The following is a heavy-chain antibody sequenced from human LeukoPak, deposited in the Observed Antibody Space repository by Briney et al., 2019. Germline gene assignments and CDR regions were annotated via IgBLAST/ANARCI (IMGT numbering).Heavy chain of an antibody. V-gene: IGHV3-23*01. Sequence: GGSLRLSCAASGFTFSSYAMSWVRQAPGKGLEWVSAISGSGGSTYYADSVKGRFTISRDNSKNTLYLQMNSLRAEDTAVYYCAKAKLVVPAAAADYWGQGTLVTVSS. CDR1: GFTFSSYA. CDR3: AKAKLVVPAAAADY. J-gene: IGHJ4*02. CDR2: ISGSGGST. D-gene: IGHD2-2*01.